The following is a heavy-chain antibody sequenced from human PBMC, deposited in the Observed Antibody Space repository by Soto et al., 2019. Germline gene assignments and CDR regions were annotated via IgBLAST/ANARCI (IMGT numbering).Heavy chain of an antibody. D-gene: IGHD2-15*01. J-gene: IGHJ4*02. CDR2: INHSGST. V-gene: IGHV4-34*01. CDR3: ARAAPRYCSGGSCYSGRDN. Sequence: QVQLQQWGAGLLKPSETLSLTCAVYGGSFSGYYWSWIRQPPGKGLEWIGEINHSGSTNYNPSLKSRVTISVDTSKNQFSLKLSSVTAADTAVYYCARAAPRYCSGGSCYSGRDNWGQATLVTVSS. CDR1: GGSFSGYY.